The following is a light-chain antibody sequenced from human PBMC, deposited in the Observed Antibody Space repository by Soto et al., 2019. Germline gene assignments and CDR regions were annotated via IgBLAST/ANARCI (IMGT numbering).Light chain of an antibody. CDR3: QQYNNWPPWT. V-gene: IGKV3-15*01. Sequence: EIVMTQSQATLSVSPGERATLSCRASQSVSSNLAWYQQKPGQAPRLLIYGASTRATGIPARFSGSGSGTEFTRTISSLQAEDCAVYYCQQYNNWPPWTFGQGTKVEIK. CDR2: GAS. J-gene: IGKJ1*01. CDR1: QSVSSN.